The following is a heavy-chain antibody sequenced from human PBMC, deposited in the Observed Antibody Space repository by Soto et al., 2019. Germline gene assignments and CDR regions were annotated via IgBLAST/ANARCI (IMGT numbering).Heavy chain of an antibody. CDR2: ISYDGSNK. V-gene: IGHV3-30-3*01. J-gene: IGHJ4*02. CDR3: ASGDVSDGYNLY. Sequence: QVQLVESGGGVVQPGRSLRLSCAASGFTFSSYAMHWVRQAPGKGLEWVAVISYDGSNKYYADSVKGRFTISRDNSKNKLYLQMNSLRAEDTAVYYCASGDVSDGYNLYWGQGTLVTVSS. CDR1: GFTFSSYA. D-gene: IGHD5-12*01.